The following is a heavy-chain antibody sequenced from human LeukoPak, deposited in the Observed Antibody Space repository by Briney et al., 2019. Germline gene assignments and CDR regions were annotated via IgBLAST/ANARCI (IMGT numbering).Heavy chain of an antibody. CDR1: GFTFSSYD. CDR2: ISSSSSYI. Sequence: PGGSLRLSCAASGFTFSSYDMHWVRQAPGKGLEWVPSISSSSSYIYYADSVKGRFTISRDNAKNSLYLQMNSLRAGDTAVYYCAELGITMIGGVWGKGTTVTISS. V-gene: IGHV3-21*01. D-gene: IGHD3-10*02. J-gene: IGHJ6*04. CDR3: AELGITMIGGV.